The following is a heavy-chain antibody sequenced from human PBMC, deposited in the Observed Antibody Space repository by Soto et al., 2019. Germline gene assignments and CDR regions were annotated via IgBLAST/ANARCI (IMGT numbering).Heavy chain of an antibody. CDR1: GFTFSSYA. J-gene: IGHJ4*02. CDR2: ISGSDDST. D-gene: IGHD6-6*01. Sequence: EVQLLESGGGLVQPGESLRLSCAASGFTFSSYAMSWVRQAPGKGLVWVSVISGSDDSTYYADSVKGRFTSSRDNSKNTLYLQMNSLRAEDTAVYYCAKRCRSSTFDYWFQGTLVTVSS. V-gene: IGHV3-23*01. CDR3: AKRCRSSTFDY.